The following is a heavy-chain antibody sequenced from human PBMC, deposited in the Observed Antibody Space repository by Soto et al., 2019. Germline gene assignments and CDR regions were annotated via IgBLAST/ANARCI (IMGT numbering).Heavy chain of an antibody. J-gene: IGHJ6*02. CDR2: INPNSGGT. D-gene: IGHD6-19*01. V-gene: IGHV1-2*04. CDR3: ARGRRWLVQDYYYGMDV. CDR1: GYTFTGYY. Sequence: GASVKVSCKASGYTFTGYYMHWVRQAPGQGLEWMGWINPNSGGTNYAQKFQGWVTMTRDTSISTAYMELSRLRSDDTAVYYCARGRRWLVQDYYYGMDVWGQGTTVTVSS.